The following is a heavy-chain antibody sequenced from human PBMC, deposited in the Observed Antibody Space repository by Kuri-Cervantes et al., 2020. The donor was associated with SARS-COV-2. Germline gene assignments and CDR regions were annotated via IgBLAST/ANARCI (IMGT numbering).Heavy chain of an antibody. D-gene: IGHD3-16*01. Sequence: SETLSLTCTVSGGSISSSSYYWGWIRQPPGKGLEWTGSIYYSGSTYYNPSLKSRVTISVDTSKNQFPLKLSSAAAADTAVYYCAGSPGGVFDCWGQGTLVTVSS. V-gene: IGHV4-39*01. J-gene: IGHJ4*02. CDR3: AGSPGGVFDC. CDR2: IYYSGST. CDR1: GGSISSSSYY.